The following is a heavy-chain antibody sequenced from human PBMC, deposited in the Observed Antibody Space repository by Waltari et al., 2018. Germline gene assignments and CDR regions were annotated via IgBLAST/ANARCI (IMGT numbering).Heavy chain of an antibody. CDR3: AREQRCTNGVCYKLFDY. D-gene: IGHD2-8*01. Sequence: QVQLQESGPGLVKPSETLSLTCTVSGGSISSYYWCWIRPPAGKGLEWIGRIYTSGSTNYNPSLKSRVTMSVDTSKNQFSLKLSSVTAADTAVYYCAREQRCTNGVCYKLFDYWGQGTLVTVSS. CDR2: IYTSGST. J-gene: IGHJ4*02. V-gene: IGHV4-4*07. CDR1: GGSISSYY.